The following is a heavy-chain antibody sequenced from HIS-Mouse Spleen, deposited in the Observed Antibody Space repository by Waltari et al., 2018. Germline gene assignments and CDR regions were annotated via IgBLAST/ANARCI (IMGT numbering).Heavy chain of an antibody. J-gene: IGHJ4*02. D-gene: IGHD1-26*01. CDR2: ISYDGSNK. Sequence: GGGVVQPGRSLRLSCAASGFTFSSYGMHWVRQAPGKGLEWVAVISYDGSNKYYADSVKGRFTISRDNSKNTLYLQMNSLRAEDTAVYYCAKVNSGSYYFDYWGQGTLVTVSS. V-gene: IGHV3-30*18. CDR3: AKVNSGSYYFDY. CDR1: GFTFSSYG.